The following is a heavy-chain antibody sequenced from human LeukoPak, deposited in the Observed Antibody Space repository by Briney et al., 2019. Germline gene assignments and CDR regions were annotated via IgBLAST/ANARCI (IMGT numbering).Heavy chain of an antibody. J-gene: IGHJ6*03. D-gene: IGHD3-3*01. CDR1: GGSISSSNYY. CDR2: IYYSGST. Sequence: PSETLSLTCTVSGGSISSSNYYWGWIRQPPGKGLEWIGSIYYSGSTYYSPSLKSRVTISLDKSRKQLSLNLTSVTAADTAVYYCARTSASYYYYMDVWGKGTTVSVSS. V-gene: IGHV4-39*07. CDR3: ARTSASYYYYMDV.